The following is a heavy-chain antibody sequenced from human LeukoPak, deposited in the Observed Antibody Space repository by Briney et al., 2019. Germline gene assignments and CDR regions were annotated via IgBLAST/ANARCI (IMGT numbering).Heavy chain of an antibody. J-gene: IGHJ4*02. Sequence: GGSLRLSCAASGFTFSSYAMHWVRQAPGKGLEWMAVISYDGSNKYYADSVKGRFTISRDNSKNTLYLQMNSLRAEDTAVYYCATENDSSGYYDYWGQGTLVTVSS. V-gene: IGHV3-30*04. CDR3: ATENDSSGYYDY. D-gene: IGHD3-22*01. CDR2: ISYDGSNK. CDR1: GFTFSSYA.